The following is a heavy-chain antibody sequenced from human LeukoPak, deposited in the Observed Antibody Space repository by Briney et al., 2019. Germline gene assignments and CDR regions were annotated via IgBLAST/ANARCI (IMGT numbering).Heavy chain of an antibody. J-gene: IGHJ4*02. D-gene: IGHD3-3*01. CDR1: GGSISSYY. CDR2: IYTSGST. Sequence: SETLSLTCTVSGGSISSYYWSWIRQPAGKGLEWIGRIYTSGSTNYNPSLKSRVTMSVDTSKNQFSLKLSSVTAADTAVYYCAREGRSPDFWSGYYFDYWGQGTLVNVSS. CDR3: AREGRSPDFWSGYYFDY. V-gene: IGHV4-4*07.